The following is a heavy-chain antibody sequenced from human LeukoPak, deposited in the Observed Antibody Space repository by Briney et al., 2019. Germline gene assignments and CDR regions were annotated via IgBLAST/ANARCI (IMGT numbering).Heavy chain of an antibody. Sequence: GGSLRLSCATSGFTFSSYAMSWVRQAPGKGLEWVSGIGASGGSTYYADSVKGRFTISRDNSKNTLYLQMNSLRTEDTAVYYCAKAESYDILTGLDYWGQGTQVTVSS. CDR1: GFTFSSYA. D-gene: IGHD3-9*01. V-gene: IGHV3-23*01. CDR3: AKAESYDILTGLDY. J-gene: IGHJ4*02. CDR2: IGASGGST.